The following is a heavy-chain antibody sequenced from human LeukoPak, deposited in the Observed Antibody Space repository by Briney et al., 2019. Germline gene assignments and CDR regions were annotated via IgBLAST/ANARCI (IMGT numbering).Heavy chain of an antibody. V-gene: IGHV1-69*04. CDR1: GGTFSSYA. CDR2: IIPILGIA. CDR3: ARSLIRAYCGGDCYSFDY. Sequence: SVKVSCKASGGTFSSYAISWVRQAPGQGLEWMGRIIPILGIANYAQKFQGRVTITADESTSTAYMELSSLRSEDTAVYYCARSLIRAYCGGDCYSFDYWGQGTLVTVSS. D-gene: IGHD2-21*02. J-gene: IGHJ4*02.